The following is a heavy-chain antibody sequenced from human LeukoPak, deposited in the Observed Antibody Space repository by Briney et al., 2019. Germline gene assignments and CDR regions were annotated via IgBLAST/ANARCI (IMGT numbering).Heavy chain of an antibody. CDR2: ISAYNANT. Sequence: ASVKVSCKASGYTFTSYGISWVRQAPGQGLEWMGWISAYNANTNYAQKLQGRVTMTTDTSTSTAYMELRSLRSDDTAVYYCARARMVLIYYYGMDVWGQGTTVTVSS. J-gene: IGHJ6*02. V-gene: IGHV1-18*01. CDR3: ARARMVLIYYYGMDV. CDR1: GYTFTSYG. D-gene: IGHD4/OR15-4a*01.